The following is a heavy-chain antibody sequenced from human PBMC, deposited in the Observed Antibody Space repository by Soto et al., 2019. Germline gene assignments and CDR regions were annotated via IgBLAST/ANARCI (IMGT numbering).Heavy chain of an antibody. CDR2: IYYSGST. CDR3: ARLSRFYYDSSKFDY. CDR1: GGSISSSSYY. V-gene: IGHV4-39*01. J-gene: IGHJ4*02. Sequence: SETLSLTCTVSGGSISSSSYYWGWIRQPPGKGLEWIGSIYYSGSTYYNPSLKSRVTISVDTSKNQFSLKLSSVTAADTAVYYCARLSRFYYDSSKFDYWGQGTLVTVSS. D-gene: IGHD3-22*01.